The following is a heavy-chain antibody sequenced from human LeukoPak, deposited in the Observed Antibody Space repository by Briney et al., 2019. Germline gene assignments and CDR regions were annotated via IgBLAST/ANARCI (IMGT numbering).Heavy chain of an antibody. V-gene: IGHV3-30*18. CDR2: ISYDGSNK. CDR1: GFTFSSYG. J-gene: IGHJ4*02. D-gene: IGHD3-16*01. CDR3: AKDRIMII. Sequence: PGGSLRLSCAASGFTFSSYGMHWVRQAPGKGLEWVAVISYDGSNKYYADSVKGRFTISRDNSKNTLYLQMNSLRAEDTAVYYCAKDRIMIIWGQGTLVTVSS.